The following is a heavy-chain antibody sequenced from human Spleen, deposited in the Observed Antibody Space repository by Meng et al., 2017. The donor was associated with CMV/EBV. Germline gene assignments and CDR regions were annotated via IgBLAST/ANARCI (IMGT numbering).Heavy chain of an antibody. CDR3: VRARWDY. D-gene: IGHD2-15*01. CDR1: GDTFTGYY. J-gene: IGHJ4*02. CDR2: INPNSGGT. Sequence: QVEEVQLGAEVKKPGAEVQVSCKASGDTFTGYYMHWGRQAPGQGLEWMGWINPNSGGTNYAQKFQGRVTMTRDTSISTADMELSRLRSDDTAVYYCVRARWDYWGQGTLVTVSS. V-gene: IGHV1-2*02.